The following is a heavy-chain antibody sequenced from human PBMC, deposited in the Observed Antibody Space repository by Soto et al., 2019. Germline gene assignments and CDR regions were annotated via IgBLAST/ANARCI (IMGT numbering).Heavy chain of an antibody. CDR1: GYTFSRSG. CDR2: ISTYNGDA. D-gene: IGHD3-3*01. V-gene: IGHV1-18*01. Sequence: QVQLVQSGAEVRKPGASVKVSCKTSGYTFSRSGISWVRQAPGQGLEWMGWISTYNGDANYAQKLQGRVTMTTDTSTSTAVMELGSLTSDDTAVYYCARSVSVPYYYYGLDVWGQGTTVTVSS. CDR3: ARSVSVPYYYYGLDV. J-gene: IGHJ6*02.